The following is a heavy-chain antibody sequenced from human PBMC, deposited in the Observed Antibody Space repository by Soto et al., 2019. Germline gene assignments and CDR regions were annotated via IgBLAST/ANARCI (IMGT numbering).Heavy chain of an antibody. CDR3: ARDANYEPDD. J-gene: IGHJ4*02. D-gene: IGHD1-7*01. Sequence: QVYLVQSGGEVKKPGASVKVSCKTSGYTFTSYGSSWVRQAPGQGLEWVGWIRVSDGPIKYAERMEGRVTVTIDSSTSTAYMELRRLRPDETAVYYCARDANYEPDDWGQGTLVTVSS. CDR1: GYTFTSYG. V-gene: IGHV1-18*01. CDR2: IRVSDGPI.